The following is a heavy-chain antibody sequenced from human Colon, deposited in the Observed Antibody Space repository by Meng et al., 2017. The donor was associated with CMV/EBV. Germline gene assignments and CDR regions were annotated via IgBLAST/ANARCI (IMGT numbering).Heavy chain of an antibody. J-gene: IGHJ5*02. CDR2: IYSGGNT. D-gene: IGHD4-17*01. V-gene: IGHV3-53*01. CDR1: GFTVSSNY. CDR3: VREIRRSWFDP. Sequence: GESLKISCATSGFTVSSNYMSWVRQAPGKGLEWVSVIYSGGNTYYADSVKGRFTISRDNAKNSLYLQMNSLGAEDTAVYFCVREIRRSWFDPWGQGTLVTVSS.